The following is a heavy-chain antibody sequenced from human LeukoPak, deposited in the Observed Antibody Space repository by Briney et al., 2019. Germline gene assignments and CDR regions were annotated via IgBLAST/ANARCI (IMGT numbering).Heavy chain of an antibody. CDR2: ISSSGSTI. J-gene: IGHJ5*02. D-gene: IGHD6-19*01. CDR3: AKDPEKGLAVARLEH. CDR1: GFTFSDYY. V-gene: IGHV3-11*04. Sequence: GGSLRLSCAASGFTFSDYYMSWIRQAPGKGLEWVSYISSSGSTIFYADSVKGRFTIFRDKSKTTLFLQMDSLRAEDTAVYYCAKDPEKGLAVARLEHWGQGTLVTVSS.